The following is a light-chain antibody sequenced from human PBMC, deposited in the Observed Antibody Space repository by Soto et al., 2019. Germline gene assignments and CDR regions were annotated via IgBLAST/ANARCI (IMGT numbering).Light chain of an antibody. CDR1: SSNIGAGYD. CDR3: QSYDSSSLVV. Sequence: VLTQPPSVSGAPGQRVTISCTGSSSNIGAGYDVHWYQQLPGTAPKLLIYGNSNRPSGVPDRFSGSKSGTSASLAITGLQAEDEADYYCQSYDSSSLVVFGGGTKVTVL. J-gene: IGLJ2*01. CDR2: GNS. V-gene: IGLV1-40*01.